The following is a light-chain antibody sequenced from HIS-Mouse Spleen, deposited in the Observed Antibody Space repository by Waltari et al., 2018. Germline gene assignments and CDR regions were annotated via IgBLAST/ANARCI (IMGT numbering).Light chain of an antibody. CDR2: WAS. J-gene: IGKJ2*01. V-gene: IGKV4-1*01. CDR1: QSVLYSSNNKNY. CDR3: QQYYSTPYT. Sequence: DIVMTQSPDSLAVSLGERATINCKSSQSVLYSSNNKNYLAWYQQKPGQPPKLRIYWASTRESGVPDRFIGSGSGTDFTLTISSLQAEDVAVYYCQQYYSTPYTFDQGTKLEIK.